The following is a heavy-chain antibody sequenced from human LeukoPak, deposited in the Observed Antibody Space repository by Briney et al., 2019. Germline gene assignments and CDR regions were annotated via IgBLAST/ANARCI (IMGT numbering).Heavy chain of an antibody. CDR2: IIPIFGTA. CDR1: GYTFTSYD. J-gene: IGHJ4*02. D-gene: IGHD5-24*01. V-gene: IGHV1-69*13. CDR3: VFRDGYKDEVDY. Sequence: ASVKVSCKASGYTFTSYDINWVRQAPGQGLEWMGGIIPIFGTANYAQKFQGRVTITADESTSTAYMELSSLRSEDTAVYYCVFRDGYKDEVDYWGQGTLVTVSS.